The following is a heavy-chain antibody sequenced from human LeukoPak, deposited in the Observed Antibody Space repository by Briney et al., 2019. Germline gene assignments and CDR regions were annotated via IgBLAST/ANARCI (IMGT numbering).Heavy chain of an antibody. V-gene: IGHV4-30-2*01. CDR2: IYHSGST. D-gene: IGHD2-15*01. J-gene: IGHJ4*02. Sequence: SETLSLTCTVSGGSLSSGGYYWSWIRQPPGKGPEWIGYIYHSGSTYYNPSLKSRVTISVDRSKNQFSLKLSSVTAADTAVYYCARDSCSGGSCPFDYWGQGTLVTVSS. CDR1: GGSLSSGGYY. CDR3: ARDSCSGGSCPFDY.